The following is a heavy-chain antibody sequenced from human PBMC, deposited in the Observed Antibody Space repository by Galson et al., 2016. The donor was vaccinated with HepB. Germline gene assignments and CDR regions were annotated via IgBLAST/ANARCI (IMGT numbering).Heavy chain of an antibody. J-gene: IGHJ4*02. CDR1: GGSISYYY. CDR3: ARGYCSGGNCYSFY. CDR2: ISYSGSTSYIT. D-gene: IGHD2-15*01. Sequence: SETLSLNCTVSGGSISYYYWSWIRQPPGKGLEWIGYISYSGSTSYITNYNPSLTSRVSISVDTSKNQFSLKLNSVTAADTAVYYCARGYCSGGNCYSFYWGQGTLVTVSS. V-gene: IGHV4-59*08.